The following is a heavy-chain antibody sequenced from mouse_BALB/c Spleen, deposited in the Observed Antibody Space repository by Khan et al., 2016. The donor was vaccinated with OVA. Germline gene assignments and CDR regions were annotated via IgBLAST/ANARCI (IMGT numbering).Heavy chain of an antibody. CDR2: ISSGGTP. CDR3: VREAYRYDEYYFDY. Sequence: EVELVESGGDLVKPGGSLKLSCAASGFTFSSYVMSWVRQTPEKRLEWVASISSGGTPAYPDSLKGRFTISRDNARNIMYLQMSMLRSEDTAIYYCVREAYRYDEYYFDYWGQGTTLTVSS. D-gene: IGHD2-14*01. V-gene: IGHV5-6-5*01. CDR1: GFTFSSYV. J-gene: IGHJ2*01.